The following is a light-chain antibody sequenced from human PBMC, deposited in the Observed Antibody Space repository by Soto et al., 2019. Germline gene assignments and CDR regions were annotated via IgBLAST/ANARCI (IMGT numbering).Light chain of an antibody. CDR2: AAA. Sequence: DIQMTQSPSSLSASVGDLATITCRASQSISAYLNCYQQKPGMDPKVLIYAAASLQSGVPSRFSGSGSGTDFTLTISSLQPEDFATYYCQQSYNTPRTFGQGTKVEVK. V-gene: IGKV1-39*01. CDR1: QSISAY. CDR3: QQSYNTPRT. J-gene: IGKJ1*01.